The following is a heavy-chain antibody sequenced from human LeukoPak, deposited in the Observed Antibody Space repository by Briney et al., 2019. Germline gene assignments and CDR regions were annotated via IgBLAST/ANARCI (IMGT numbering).Heavy chain of an antibody. V-gene: IGHV3-23*01. J-gene: IGHJ3*02. Sequence: GGSLRLSCAASGFTFSSYSMNWVRQAPGKGLEWVSAISGSGGSTYYADSVKGRFTISRDNSKNTLYLQMNSLRAEDTAVYYCAKALDYYGSGSDAFDIWGQGTMVTVSS. CDR2: ISGSGGST. CDR3: AKALDYYGSGSDAFDI. CDR1: GFTFSSYS. D-gene: IGHD3-10*01.